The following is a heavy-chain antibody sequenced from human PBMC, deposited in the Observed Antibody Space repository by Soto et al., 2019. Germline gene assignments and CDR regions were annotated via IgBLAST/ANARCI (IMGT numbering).Heavy chain of an antibody. Sequence: GGSLRLSCAASGFTFRSFTMNWVRRAPGKGLEWVSTISSNSTYIYYTDALRGRFTISRDNAKNSLHLQMNSLRAEDTAVYYCTRDASRDSSARGWFDPWGPGTLVTVSS. CDR1: GFTFRSFT. D-gene: IGHD6-13*01. V-gene: IGHV3-21*01. J-gene: IGHJ5*02. CDR2: ISSNSTYI. CDR3: TRDASRDSSARGWFDP.